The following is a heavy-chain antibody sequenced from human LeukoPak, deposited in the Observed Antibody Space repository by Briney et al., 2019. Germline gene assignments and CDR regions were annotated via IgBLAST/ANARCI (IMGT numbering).Heavy chain of an antibody. V-gene: IGHV3-30*02. CDR1: GFTFSSYG. CDR2: IRYDGSNK. J-gene: IGHJ6*03. CDR3: AKAPKKPYYYYYYYMDV. Sequence: GGSLRLSCAASGFTFSSYGMHWIRQAPGKGLEWVAFIRYDGSNKYYADSVKGRFTISRDNSKNTLYLQMNSLRAEDTAVYYCAKAPKKPYYYYYYYMDVWGKGTTVTVSS.